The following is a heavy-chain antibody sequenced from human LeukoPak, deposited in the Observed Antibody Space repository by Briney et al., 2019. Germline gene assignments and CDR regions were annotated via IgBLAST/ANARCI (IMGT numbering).Heavy chain of an antibody. V-gene: IGHV3-23*01. CDR1: KFSFSNYD. CDR2: ISGSGGST. D-gene: IGHD1-26*01. CDR3: AKALVGATYHFDY. J-gene: IGHJ4*02. Sequence: GGSLRLSCAASKFSFSNYDMSWVRQAPGKGLEWVSAISGSGGSTYYADSVKGRFTISRDNSKNTLFLQMNSLRAEDTAVYYCAKALVGATYHFDYWGQGTLVTASS.